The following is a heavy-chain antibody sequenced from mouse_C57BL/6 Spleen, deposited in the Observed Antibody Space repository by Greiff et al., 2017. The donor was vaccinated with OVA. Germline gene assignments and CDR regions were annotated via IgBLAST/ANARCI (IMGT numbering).Heavy chain of an antibody. Sequence: QVQLQQPGPGLVQPSQSLSITCTVSGFSLTSYGVHWVRQSPGKGLEWLGVIWSGGSTDYNAAFITRLSISKDNSKSQVFFKMNSLQADDTAIYYCARSFYDGYSWFAYWGQGTLVTVSA. CDR3: ARSFYDGYSWFAY. J-gene: IGHJ3*01. V-gene: IGHV2-2*01. D-gene: IGHD2-3*01. CDR2: IWSGGST. CDR1: GFSLTSYG.